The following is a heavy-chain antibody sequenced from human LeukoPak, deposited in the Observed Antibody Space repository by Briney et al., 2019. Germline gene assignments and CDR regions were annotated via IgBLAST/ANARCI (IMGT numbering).Heavy chain of an antibody. V-gene: IGHV1-2*02. J-gene: IGHJ4*02. Sequence: ASVKVSCKASGYTFTGYYMHWVRQAPGQGLEWMGWINPNSGGTNYAQKFQGRVTMTRDTSISTAYMELSRLRSDDTAVYYCARVGDAEQQLGYFDYWGQGTLVTVSS. CDR2: INPNSGGT. CDR3: ARVGDAEQQLGYFDY. D-gene: IGHD6-13*01. CDR1: GYTFTGYY.